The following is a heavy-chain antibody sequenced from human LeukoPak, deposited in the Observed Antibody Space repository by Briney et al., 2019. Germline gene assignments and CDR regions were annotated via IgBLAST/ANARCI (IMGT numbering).Heavy chain of an antibody. Sequence: ASVKVSCKASGYTFTGYYMHWVRQAPGQGLEWMGRINPNSGGTNYAQKFQGRVTMTRDMSTSTAYMELSSLRSEDTAVYYCAADFGGGGSFFDYWGQGTLVTVSS. CDR3: AADFGGGGSFFDY. D-gene: IGHD2-15*01. CDR2: INPNSGGT. V-gene: IGHV1-2*06. J-gene: IGHJ4*02. CDR1: GYTFTGYY.